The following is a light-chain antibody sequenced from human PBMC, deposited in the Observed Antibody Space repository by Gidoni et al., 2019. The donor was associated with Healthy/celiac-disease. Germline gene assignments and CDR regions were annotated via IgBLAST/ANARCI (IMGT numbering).Light chain of an antibody. V-gene: IGKV2-28*01. CDR1: QSLLHSNGYNY. Sequence: VMTQSTLYLPVTPGEPASISCRSSQSLLHSNGYNYLDWYLQKPGQSPQLLIYLGSMRASGVPDRFSGSGSGTDCTLKISRVEAEDVGVYYCMQALQTPLTFGGGTKVEIK. CDR2: LGS. J-gene: IGKJ4*01. CDR3: MQALQTPLT.